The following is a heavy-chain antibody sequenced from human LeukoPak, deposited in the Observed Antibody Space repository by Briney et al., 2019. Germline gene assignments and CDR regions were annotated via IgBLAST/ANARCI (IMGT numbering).Heavy chain of an antibody. Sequence: SETLSLTCTVSGGSISSGSYHWSWIRQPAGKGLEWIGRIYTSGSTNYNPSLKSRVTISVDTSKNQFSLKLSSVTAADTAVYYCASGGSGSYLLDYWGQGTLVTVSS. CDR3: ASGGSGSYLLDY. J-gene: IGHJ4*02. V-gene: IGHV4-61*02. CDR2: IYTSGST. D-gene: IGHD3-10*01. CDR1: GGSISSGSYH.